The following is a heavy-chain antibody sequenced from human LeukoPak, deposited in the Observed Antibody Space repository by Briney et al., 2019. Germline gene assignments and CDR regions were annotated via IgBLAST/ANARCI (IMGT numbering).Heavy chain of an antibody. J-gene: IGHJ6*02. Sequence: PGGSLRLSCAASGFTVSSNYMSWVRQAPGKGLEWVSVIYSGGSTYYADSVKGRFTMSRDNSKNTLYLQMNSLRAEDTAVYYCAKDRGYSYGWNYYYSSVMDVGAKGPRSPSP. CDR2: IYSGGST. CDR3: AKDRGYSYGWNYYYSSVMDV. D-gene: IGHD5-18*01. V-gene: IGHV3-66*01. CDR1: GFTVSSNY.